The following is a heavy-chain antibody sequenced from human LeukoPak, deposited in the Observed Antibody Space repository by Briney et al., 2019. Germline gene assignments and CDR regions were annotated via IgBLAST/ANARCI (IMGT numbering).Heavy chain of an antibody. Sequence: ASVKVSCKVSGYTLTELSMHWVRQAPGKGLEWMGGFDPEDGETIYAQKFQGRVTMTEDTSTGTAYMELSSLRSEDTAVYYCAILYSGSYYFDYWGQGTLVTVSS. J-gene: IGHJ4*02. CDR1: GYTLTELS. CDR3: AILYSGSYYFDY. V-gene: IGHV1-24*01. CDR2: FDPEDGET. D-gene: IGHD1-26*01.